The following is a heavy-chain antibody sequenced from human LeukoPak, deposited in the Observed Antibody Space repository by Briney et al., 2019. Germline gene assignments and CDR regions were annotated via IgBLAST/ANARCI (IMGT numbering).Heavy chain of an antibody. CDR3: ARGRYYDSSLNY. V-gene: IGHV1-2*06. CDR2: INPNSGGT. Sequence: ASVKVSCKASGYTFTGYYMHWVRQAPGQGLEWMGRINPNSGGTNYAQKFQGRVTMTRDTSISTAYMELSRLRSDDTAVYYCARGRYYDSSLNYWGQGTLVTVSS. J-gene: IGHJ4*02. CDR1: GYTFTGYY. D-gene: IGHD3-22*01.